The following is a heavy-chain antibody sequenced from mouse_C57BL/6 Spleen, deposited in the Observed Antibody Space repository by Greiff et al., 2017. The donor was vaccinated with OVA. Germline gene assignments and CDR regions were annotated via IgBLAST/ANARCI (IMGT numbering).Heavy chain of an antibody. Sequence: EVQLQQSGPELVKPGASVKMSCKASGYTFTDYNMHWVKQSHGKSLEWIGYINPNNGGTSYNQKFKGKATLTVNKSSSPAYMQLSSLTSEDSAVYYCYYGNYAMDYWGQGTSVTVSS. V-gene: IGHV1-22*01. CDR1: GYTFTDYN. CDR3: YYGNYAMDY. D-gene: IGHD1-1*01. J-gene: IGHJ4*01. CDR2: INPNNGGT.